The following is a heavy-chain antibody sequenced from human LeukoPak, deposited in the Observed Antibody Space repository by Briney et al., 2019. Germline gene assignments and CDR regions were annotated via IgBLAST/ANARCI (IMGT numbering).Heavy chain of an antibody. D-gene: IGHD3-10*01. CDR1: VGSISSYY. J-gene: IGHJ4*02. Sequence: SETLSLTCTVSVGSISSYYWSWIRQPPGKGLEWIGYIYYSGRTNYNPSLKSRGTISVDTSKNQFSLKLSSVTAADTAVYYCARAVLDGSGSYYSDYWGQGTLVTVHS. CDR2: IYYSGRT. V-gene: IGHV4-59*01. CDR3: ARAVLDGSGSYYSDY.